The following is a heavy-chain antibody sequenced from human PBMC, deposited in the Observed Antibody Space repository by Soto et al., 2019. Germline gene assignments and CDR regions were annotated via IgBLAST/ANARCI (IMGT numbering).Heavy chain of an antibody. CDR3: ARHLEMATIDS. CDR1: GYSFTSHW. D-gene: IGHD5-12*01. CDR2: IYPGNSDT. Sequence: GESLKISCKVSGYSFTSHWIGWVRQMPGKDLGWMGIIYPGNSDTRYSPSFEGQVTISADKSISNAYLQWSSLKAPDTAIYYCARHLEMATIDSWGQGTLVTVSS. V-gene: IGHV5-51*01. J-gene: IGHJ4*02.